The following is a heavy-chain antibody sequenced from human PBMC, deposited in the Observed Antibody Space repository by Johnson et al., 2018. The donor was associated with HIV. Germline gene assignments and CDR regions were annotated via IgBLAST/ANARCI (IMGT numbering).Heavy chain of an antibody. CDR3: APIAAAAFDI. J-gene: IGHJ3*02. D-gene: IGHD6-6*01. CDR1: GFTFDDYG. V-gene: IGHV3-30*02. CDR2: IRYDGSNK. Sequence: QVQVVESGGGVVRPGGSLRLSCAASGFTFDDYGMSWVRQAPGKGLEWVAFIRYDGSNKYYADSVKGRFTISRDNSKNTLYLQMNSLRAEDTAVYYCAPIAAAAFDIWGQGTMVTVSS.